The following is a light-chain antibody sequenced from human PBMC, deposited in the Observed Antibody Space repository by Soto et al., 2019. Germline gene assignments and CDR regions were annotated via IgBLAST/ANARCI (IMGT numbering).Light chain of an antibody. V-gene: IGLV2-14*01. J-gene: IGLJ3*02. Sequence: QSALTQPASVSGSPGQSITISCTGTSSDVGGYNVVSWYQQHPGKAPKVMIYEVSNRPSGVSNRFSGSKSGNTASLTISGLQAEDEADYYCSSYTTITTLVFGGGTKLTVL. CDR1: SSDVGGYNV. CDR2: EVS. CDR3: SSYTTITTLV.